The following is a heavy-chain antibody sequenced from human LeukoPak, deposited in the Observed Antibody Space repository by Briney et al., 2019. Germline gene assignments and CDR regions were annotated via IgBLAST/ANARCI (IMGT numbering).Heavy chain of an antibody. V-gene: IGHV3-48*03. D-gene: IGHD3-10*01. J-gene: IGHJ4*02. CDR1: GFTFSSYE. Sequence: PGGSLRLSCAASGFTFSSYEMNWVRQAPGKGLEWVSYISSSGSTIYYADSVKGRFTISRDNSKNTLYLQMNSLRAEDTAVYYCAKARGSGSYPTLDYWGQGTLVTVSS. CDR2: ISSSGSTI. CDR3: AKARGSGSYPTLDY.